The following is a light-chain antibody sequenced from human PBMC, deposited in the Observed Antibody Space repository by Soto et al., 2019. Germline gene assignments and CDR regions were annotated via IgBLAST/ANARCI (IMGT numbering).Light chain of an antibody. CDR3: QQYTSYST. CDR1: QSIDSW. Sequence: DIQMTQSPSTLYASVGDRVTITCRASQSIDSWLAWYQQKPGRAPKLLIHKASSLESGVPSRFSGSGSGTEFTLTISSLQPDDFATYYCQQYTSYSTFGQGTKVEIK. V-gene: IGKV1-5*03. J-gene: IGKJ1*01. CDR2: KAS.